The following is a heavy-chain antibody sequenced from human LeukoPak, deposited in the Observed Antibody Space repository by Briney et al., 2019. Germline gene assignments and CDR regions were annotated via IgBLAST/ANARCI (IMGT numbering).Heavy chain of an antibody. J-gene: IGHJ3*02. CDR1: GFTFSNYA. CDR3: AKGQYSSRQDAFDI. Sequence: GGSLRLSCAASGFTFSNYAMSWVRQAPGKGLEWVSAITGSGDNTYNADSVKGRFTISRDNSKNTLYLQMNSLRAEDTAVYYCAKGQYSSRQDAFDIWGQGTMVTVSS. D-gene: IGHD6-13*01. V-gene: IGHV3-23*01. CDR2: ITGSGDNT.